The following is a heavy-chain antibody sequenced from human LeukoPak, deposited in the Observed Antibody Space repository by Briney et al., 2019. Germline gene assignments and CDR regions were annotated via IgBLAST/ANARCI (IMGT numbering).Heavy chain of an antibody. CDR1: GGSISSSSYY. CDR2: IYYSGST. J-gene: IGHJ4*02. D-gene: IGHD2-15*01. V-gene: IGHV4-39*01. Sequence: SETLSLTCTVSGGSISSSSYYWGWIRQPTGKGLEWIGSIYYSGSTYYNPSLKSRVTISVGTSKNQFSLKLSSVTAADTAVYYCARSEDSVFDYWGQGTLVTVSS. CDR3: ARSEDSVFDY.